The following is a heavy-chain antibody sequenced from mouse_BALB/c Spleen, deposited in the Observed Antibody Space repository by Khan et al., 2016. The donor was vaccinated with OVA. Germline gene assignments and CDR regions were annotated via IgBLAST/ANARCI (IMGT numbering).Heavy chain of an antibody. V-gene: IGHV1S81*02. CDR2: INPSDGDT. CDR1: GYTFTRYY. Sequence: QIQLVQSGAELVKPGASVKLSCKASGYTFTRYYMYWVKQRPGQGLEWIGEINPSDGDTNFDEKLKSKATLTVDKSSSTAYMQLSSLTSEDSAVYYCTRSGYGTFADWGQGTLVTVSA. CDR3: TRSGYGTFAD. D-gene: IGHD2-1*01. J-gene: IGHJ3*01.